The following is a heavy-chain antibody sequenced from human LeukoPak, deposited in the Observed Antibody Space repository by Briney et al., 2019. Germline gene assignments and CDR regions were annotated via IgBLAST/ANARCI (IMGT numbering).Heavy chain of an antibody. CDR2: INHSGST. CDR1: GGSFSGYY. J-gene: IGHJ4*02. CDR3: AVYLYSSSSERSDY. V-gene: IGHV4-34*01. Sequence: PSETLSLTCAVYGGSFSGYYWSWIRQPPGKGLEWIGEINHSGSTNYNPSLKSRVTISVDTSKNQFSLKLSSVTAADTAVYYCAVYLYSSSSERSDYWGQGTLVTVSS. D-gene: IGHD6-6*01.